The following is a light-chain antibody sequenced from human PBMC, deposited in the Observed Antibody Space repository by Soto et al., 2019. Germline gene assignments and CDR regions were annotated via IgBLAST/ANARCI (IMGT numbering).Light chain of an antibody. Sequence: DIVMTQFPASLAVSLGDRATPSCRASQSVSSSDLAWYQQKPGQAPTLLIYGASSRATGIPGRFSGSGSGTDFTLTISRREPEDFAVYYCQQYDSSPKTFGQGTKVDIK. CDR1: QSVSSSD. V-gene: IGKV3-20*01. CDR2: GAS. CDR3: QQYDSSPKT. J-gene: IGKJ1*01.